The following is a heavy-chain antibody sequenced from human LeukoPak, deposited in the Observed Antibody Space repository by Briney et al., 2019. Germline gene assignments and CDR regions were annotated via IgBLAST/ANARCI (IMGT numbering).Heavy chain of an antibody. CDR2: IYTSGST. V-gene: IGHV4-61*02. CDR3: ARANLIRRYTLFDY. CDR1: GGSISSGSYY. D-gene: IGHD1-14*01. Sequence: SQTLSLTCTVSGGSISSGSYYWSWIRQPAGKGLEWIGRIYTSGSTNYNPSLKSRVTISVDTSKNQFSLKLSSVTAADTAVYYCARANLIRRYTLFDYWGQGTLVTVSS. J-gene: IGHJ4*02.